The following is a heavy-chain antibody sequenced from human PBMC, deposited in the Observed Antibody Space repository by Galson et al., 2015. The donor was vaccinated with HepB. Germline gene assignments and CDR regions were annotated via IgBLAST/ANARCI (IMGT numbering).Heavy chain of an antibody. CDR3: ARVKRGEWYSYYYYGMDV. D-gene: IGHD3-10*01. CDR1: GFTFANYV. CDR2: IKEDGSEK. Sequence: SLRLSCAASGFTFANYVMNWVRQAPGKGLEWVANIKEDGSEKNYVDSVKGRFTISRDNAKNSLYLQMNSLRAEDTAVYYCARVKRGEWYSYYYYGMDVWGQGTTVTVSS. V-gene: IGHV3-7*05. J-gene: IGHJ6*02.